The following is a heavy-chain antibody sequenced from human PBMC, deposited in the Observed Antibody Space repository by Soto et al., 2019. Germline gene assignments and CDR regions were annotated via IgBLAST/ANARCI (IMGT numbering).Heavy chain of an antibody. J-gene: IGHJ4*02. CDR1: GYTFTSYD. Sequence: ASVKVSCKASGYTFTSYDINWVRQATGQGLEWKGWMNLNSGNTGFAQKFQGRVTMTRNTSISTAYMELSSLRSEDTAFYYFARVGYYYDSSGYYLSFDYWGQGTLVTVSS. CDR2: MNLNSGNT. CDR3: ARVGYYYDSSGYYLSFDY. D-gene: IGHD3-22*01. V-gene: IGHV1-8*01.